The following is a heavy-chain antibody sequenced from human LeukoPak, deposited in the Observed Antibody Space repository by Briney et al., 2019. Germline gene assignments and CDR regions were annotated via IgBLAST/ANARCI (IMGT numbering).Heavy chain of an antibody. CDR3: ATNGYYCMDV. CDR1: GGSISSSTNW. V-gene: IGHV4-4*02. D-gene: IGHD2-8*01. J-gene: IGHJ6*03. Sequence: PSETLSLTCAVSGGSISSSTNWWSWVRQPPGKGLEWIGEIYHSGGTNYNPSLKSRITISVDKSQNQFSLKVNSLAAADTAVYYCATNGYYCMDVWGKGTTVTVSS. CDR2: IYHSGGT.